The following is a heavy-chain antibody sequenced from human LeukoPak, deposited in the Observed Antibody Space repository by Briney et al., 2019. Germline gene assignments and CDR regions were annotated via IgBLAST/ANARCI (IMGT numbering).Heavy chain of an antibody. CDR3: ARGLRYFDWLLSFDY. CDR1: GYTFTGYY. D-gene: IGHD3-9*01. J-gene: IGHJ4*02. Sequence: ASVKVSCKASGYTFTGYYMHWVRQAPGQGLEWMGWINPNSGGTNYAQKFQDRVTMTRDTSISTAYMELSRLRSDDTAVYYCARGLRYFDWLLSFDYWGQGTLVTVSS. V-gene: IGHV1-2*02. CDR2: INPNSGGT.